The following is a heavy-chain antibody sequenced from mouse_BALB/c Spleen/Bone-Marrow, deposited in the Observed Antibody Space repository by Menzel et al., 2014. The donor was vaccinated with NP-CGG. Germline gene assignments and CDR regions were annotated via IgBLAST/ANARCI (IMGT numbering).Heavy chain of an antibody. CDR2: IYPGGGYT. Sequence: VQRVESGAELVRPGTSVKISCKASGYTFTNYWLGWVKQRPGHGLEWIGDIYPGGGYTNYNEKSKGKATLTADTSSSTAYMQLSSLTSEDSAVYFCARDTMFPMDYWGQGTSVTVSS. CDR1: GYTFTNYW. D-gene: IGHD2-12*01. CDR3: ARDTMFPMDY. J-gene: IGHJ4*01. V-gene: IGHV1-63*02.